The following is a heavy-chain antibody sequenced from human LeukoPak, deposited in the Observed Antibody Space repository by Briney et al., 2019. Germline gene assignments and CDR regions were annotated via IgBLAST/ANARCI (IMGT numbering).Heavy chain of an antibody. CDR1: TGSVSSDSYY. V-gene: IGHV4-39*07. CDR2: IYYSGRT. J-gene: IGHJ6*02. Sequence: SETLSLTCTVSTGSVSSDSYYWGWIRQPRGKGLEWIGSIYYSGRTYYNPSLKSRVTISVDTSKNQFSLKLSSVTAADTAVYYCARVTYSSRDLDYGMDVWGQGTTVTVSS. CDR3: ARVTYSSRDLDYGMDV. D-gene: IGHD6-13*01.